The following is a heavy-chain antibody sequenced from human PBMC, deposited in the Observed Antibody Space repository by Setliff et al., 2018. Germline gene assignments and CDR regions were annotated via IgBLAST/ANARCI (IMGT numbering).Heavy chain of an antibody. V-gene: IGHV4-34*01. Sequence: PSETLSLTCGASGGSFSDYYWSWIRQTPGKGLEWIGEINHSGSTRYNPSLMSRVTISVDTPKNQFSLELTSVTAADAAVYYCAKGDGGYPSDSWGQGILVTVSS. J-gene: IGHJ4*02. CDR3: AKGDGGYPSDS. CDR1: GGSFSDYY. D-gene: IGHD2-15*01. CDR2: INHSGST.